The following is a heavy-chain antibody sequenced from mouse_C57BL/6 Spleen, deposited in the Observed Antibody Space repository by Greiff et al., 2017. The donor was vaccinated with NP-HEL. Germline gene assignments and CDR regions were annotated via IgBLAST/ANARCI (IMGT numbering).Heavy chain of an antibody. CDR3: TTGDYEYAMDY. CDR2: IDPENGDT. D-gene: IGHD2-4*01. J-gene: IGHJ4*01. V-gene: IGHV14-4*01. CDR1: GFNIKDDY. Sequence: EVQLKESGAELVRPGASVKLSCTASGFNIKDDYMHWVKQRPEQGLEWIGWIDPENGDTEYASKFQGKATITADTSSNTAYLQLSSLTSEDTPVYYDTTGDYEYAMDYWGQGTSVTVSS.